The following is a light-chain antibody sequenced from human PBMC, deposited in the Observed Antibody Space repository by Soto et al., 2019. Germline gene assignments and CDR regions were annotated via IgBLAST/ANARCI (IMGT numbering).Light chain of an antibody. CDR3: QQYGSSPWT. J-gene: IGKJ1*01. V-gene: IGKV3-20*01. Sequence: EIVLTQSPVTLSLSPGERAALSCGASQSVISNYLAWYKQKPGQAPRLLIYGASSRATGIPDRFSGSGSGTDCTLTISRLEPEELAVYYCQQYGSSPWTVGQGTKVDIK. CDR2: GAS. CDR1: QSVISNY.